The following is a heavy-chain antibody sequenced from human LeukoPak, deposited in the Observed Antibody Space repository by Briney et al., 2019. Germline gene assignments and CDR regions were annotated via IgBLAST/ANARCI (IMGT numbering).Heavy chain of an antibody. CDR1: GGSISSGNYY. D-gene: IGHD3-22*01. V-gene: IGHV4-61*01. Sequence: NPSETLSLTCTVSGGSISSGNYYWSWIRQPPGKGLEWIGYIYYSGSTNYNPSLKSRVTISVDTSKNQFSLKLSSVTAADTAVYYCARDWYYYDSSGPVLSNWFDPWGQGTLVTVSS. CDR3: ARDWYYYDSSGPVLSNWFDP. CDR2: IYYSGST. J-gene: IGHJ5*02.